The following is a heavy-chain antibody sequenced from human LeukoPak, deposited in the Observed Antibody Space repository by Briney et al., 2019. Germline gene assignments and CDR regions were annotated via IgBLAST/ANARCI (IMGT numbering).Heavy chain of an antibody. CDR3: ASSTTQPYYYYYMDV. CDR1: GYTFTGYY. Sequence: ASVKVSCKASGYTFTGYYMHWVRQAPGQGLEWMGWINPNSGGTNYAQKFQGWVTMTRDTSISTAYMELSRLRSDDTAVYYCASSTTQPYYYYYMDVWGKGTTVTVSS. V-gene: IGHV1-2*04. CDR2: INPNSGGT. J-gene: IGHJ6*03. D-gene: IGHD2-2*01.